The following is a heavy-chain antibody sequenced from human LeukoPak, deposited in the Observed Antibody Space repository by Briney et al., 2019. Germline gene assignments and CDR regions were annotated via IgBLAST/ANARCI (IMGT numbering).Heavy chain of an antibody. J-gene: IGHJ4*02. CDR2: INSDGSST. CDR3: ARAQTGVVPVLPY. V-gene: IGHV3-74*01. D-gene: IGHD3-3*01. Sequence: GGSLRLSCVASGFTFSSYWMHWVRQAPGKGLVWVSRINSDGSSTSYADSVKGRFTISRDNAKNTLYLQMNSLRAEDTAVYYCARAQTGVVPVLPYWGQGTLVTVSS. CDR1: GFTFSSYW.